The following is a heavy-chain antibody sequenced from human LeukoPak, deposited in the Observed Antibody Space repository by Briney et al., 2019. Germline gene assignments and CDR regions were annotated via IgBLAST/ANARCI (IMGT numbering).Heavy chain of an antibody. CDR2: FNPGNGDT. CDR3: SRDRWHCRVNCDSVYYYGLDV. Sequence: ASVKISCKASGYIFTNYAIQWVRQAPGQRLEWLGWFNPGNGDTRYSQRFQGRVTITSDASATTAYMELHSLTAEDTVVYYCSRDRWHCRVNCDSVYYYGLDVWGQGTTVTVSS. D-gene: IGHD4-23*01. J-gene: IGHJ6*02. CDR1: GYIFTNYA. V-gene: IGHV1-3*01.